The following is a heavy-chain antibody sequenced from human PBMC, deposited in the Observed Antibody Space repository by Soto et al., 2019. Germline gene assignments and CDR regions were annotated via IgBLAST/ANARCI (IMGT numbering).Heavy chain of an antibody. D-gene: IGHD6-19*01. J-gene: IGHJ4*02. CDR3: ATVVAVAGYYFDY. V-gene: IGHV1-2*02. CDR1: GYTFSDYY. Sequence: ASVKVSCKASGYTFSDYYVHWVREAPGQGLEWMGWINPSSGGTIYTQRFQGRVTMTRDTSISTVYMELSRLTSDDTAVYYCATVVAVAGYYFDYWGQGTLVTVSS. CDR2: INPSSGGT.